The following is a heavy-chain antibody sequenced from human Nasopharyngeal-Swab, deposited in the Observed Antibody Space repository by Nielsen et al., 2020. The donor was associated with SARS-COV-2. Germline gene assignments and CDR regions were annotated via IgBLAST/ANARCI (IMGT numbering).Heavy chain of an antibody. CDR1: GFRFSSYS. D-gene: IGHD1-26*01. Sequence: GGSLRLSCVASGFRFSSYSMNWVRQAPGKGLEWVSSIYITSDYIYYADSVKGRFTISRDNAKNSLYLQMSTLSAEDTAVYYCAREGIVTQHDAFDMWGQGTMVTVSS. J-gene: IGHJ3*02. CDR2: IYITSDYI. V-gene: IGHV3-21*01. CDR3: AREGIVTQHDAFDM.